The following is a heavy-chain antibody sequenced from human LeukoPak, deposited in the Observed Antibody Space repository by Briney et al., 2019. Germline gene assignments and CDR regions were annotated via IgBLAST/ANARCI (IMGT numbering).Heavy chain of an antibody. CDR2: IYSGGST. V-gene: IGHV3-66*01. J-gene: IGHJ4*02. D-gene: IGHD3-22*01. Sequence: GGSLRLSCAASGFTVSSNYMSWVRQAPGKGLEWVSVIYSGGSTYYADSVKGRFTISRDNSKNTLHLQMNSLRAEDTAVYYCARIPTYYYDSSGPIDYWGQGTLVTVSS. CDR3: ARIPTYYYDSSGPIDY. CDR1: GFTVSSNY.